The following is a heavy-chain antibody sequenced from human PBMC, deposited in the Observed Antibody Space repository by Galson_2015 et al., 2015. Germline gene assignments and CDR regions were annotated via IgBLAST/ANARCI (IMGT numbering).Heavy chain of an antibody. J-gene: IGHJ3*02. CDR1: GFTFSSYS. D-gene: IGHD3-16*01. CDR3: ARYVGALDAFDI. CDR2: ISSSRSYI. Sequence: SLRLSCAASGFTFSSYSMNWVRQAPGKGLGWVSSISSSRSYIYYADSVKGRFTISRDNAKNSLYLQMNSLRAEDTAVYYYARYVGALDAFDIWGQGTMVTVSS. V-gene: IGHV3-21*01.